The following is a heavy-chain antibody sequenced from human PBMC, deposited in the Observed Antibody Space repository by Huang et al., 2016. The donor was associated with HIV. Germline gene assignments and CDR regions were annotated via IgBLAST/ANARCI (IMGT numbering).Heavy chain of an antibody. D-gene: IGHD3-10*01. Sequence: QVQLVESGGGVVQPGGSLRLSCAASGFTFSSYCMHWVLQAPGKGLEVVAFIAHDGGNKYYAESVKGRVTISRDNSKNTLYLQTNSLRPEDTAVHYCARGPPYINYYSGHTFDIWGQGTMVTVSS. V-gene: IGHV3-30*02. CDR1: GFTFSSYC. J-gene: IGHJ3*02. CDR2: IAHDGGNK. CDR3: ARGPPYINYYSGHTFDI.